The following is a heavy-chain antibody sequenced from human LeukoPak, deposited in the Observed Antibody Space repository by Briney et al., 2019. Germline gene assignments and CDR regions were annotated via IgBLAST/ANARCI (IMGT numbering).Heavy chain of an antibody. D-gene: IGHD3-22*01. CDR1: GYTFTSYY. CDR2: INPSGGST. CDR3: ARDRPNYYDSSGYSSELWDY. V-gene: IGHV1-46*01. J-gene: IGHJ4*02. Sequence: ASVKVSCKASGYTFTSYYMHWVRQAPGQGLEWMGIINPSGGSTSYAQKFQGRVTMTRDTSTSTVYMELSSLRSEDTAVYYCARDRPNYYDSSGYSSELWDYWGQGTLVTVSS.